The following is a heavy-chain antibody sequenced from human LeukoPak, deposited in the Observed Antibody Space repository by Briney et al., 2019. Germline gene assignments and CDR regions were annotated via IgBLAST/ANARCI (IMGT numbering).Heavy chain of an antibody. CDR3: ARDWVRGGHAFDI. CDR2: INHSGST. V-gene: IGHV4-39*07. Sequence: SETLSLTCTVSGGSISSSSYYWSWLRQPPGTGLEWIGEINHSGSTNYNPSLKSRVTISVDTSKNQFSLKLSSVTAADTAVYYCARDWVRGGHAFDIWGQGTMVTVSS. CDR1: GGSISSSSYY. J-gene: IGHJ3*02. D-gene: IGHD3-10*01.